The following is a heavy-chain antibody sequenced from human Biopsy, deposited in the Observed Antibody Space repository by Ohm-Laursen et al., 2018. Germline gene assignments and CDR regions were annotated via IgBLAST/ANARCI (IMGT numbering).Heavy chain of an antibody. CDR3: TRGGYYYDSLAYYYWFDP. D-gene: IGHD3-22*01. V-gene: IGHV1-2*02. CDR1: GYTLTSYY. Sequence: SSVKVSCKASGYTLTSYYIHRVRQAPGQGLEWMGWINAKTGDTNYAQKFQGRVTMTRDTSISTAYVDLSSLRSDDAAVYYCTRGGYYYDSLAYYYWFDPWGQGTLVTVSS. J-gene: IGHJ5*02. CDR2: INAKTGDT.